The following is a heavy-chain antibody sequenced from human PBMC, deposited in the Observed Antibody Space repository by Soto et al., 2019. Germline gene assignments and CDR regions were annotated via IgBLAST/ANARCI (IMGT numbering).Heavy chain of an antibody. V-gene: IGHV4-59*01. Sequence: SETLSLTCTVSGGSISSYYWSGSRQPPGKGLEWIGFIFYTGSTNYNPSLKSRFTISVDTSKNHFSLKLSSVTTADTAVYYCARGYSSGWYRLYYFDYWGQGTLVTVS. CDR2: IFYTGST. CDR3: ARGYSSGWYRLYYFDY. CDR1: GGSISSYY. D-gene: IGHD6-19*01. J-gene: IGHJ4*02.